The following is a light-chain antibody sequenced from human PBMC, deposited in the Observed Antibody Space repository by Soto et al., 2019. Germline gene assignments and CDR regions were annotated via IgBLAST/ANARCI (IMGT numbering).Light chain of an antibody. V-gene: IGLV2-8*01. J-gene: IGLJ1*01. CDR2: EVT. Sequence: QSVLAQPPSASGSPGQSLTISCTGTSSDVGFYNFVSWYQQRPGKAPKLVIYEVTKRPSGVPDRFSGSKSGSTASLTVSGLQADDEADYYCASYAGTKLFVFGSGTRPPS. CDR1: SSDVGFYNF. CDR3: ASYAGTKLFV.